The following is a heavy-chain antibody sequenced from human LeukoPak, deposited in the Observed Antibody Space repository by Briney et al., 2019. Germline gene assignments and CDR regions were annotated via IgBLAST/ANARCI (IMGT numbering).Heavy chain of an antibody. CDR2: ISVYDGNT. V-gene: IGHV1-18*04. J-gene: IGHJ4*02. CDR1: GYTFTGYY. D-gene: IGHD5-12*01. CDR3: ARVAVIVATTFDY. Sequence: ASVKVSCKASGYTFTGYYMHWVRQAPGQGLEWMGWISVYDGNTNYAQKVQGRVTMTTDTSTSTAYMELRSLRSDDTALYYCARVAVIVATTFDYWGQGTLVTVSS.